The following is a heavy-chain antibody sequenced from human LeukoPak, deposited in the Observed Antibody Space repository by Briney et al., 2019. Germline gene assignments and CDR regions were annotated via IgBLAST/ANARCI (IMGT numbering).Heavy chain of an antibody. J-gene: IGHJ4*02. CDR3: ARGHYYGSGSYYKADY. CDR1: GFTFSSYA. Sequence: PGRSLRLSCAASGFTFSSYAMHWVRQAPGKGPEWVAVISYDGSNKYYADSVKGRFTISRDNAKNSLYLQMNSLRAEDTALYYCARGHYYGSGSYYKADYWGQGTLVTVSS. D-gene: IGHD3-10*01. V-gene: IGHV3-30-3*01. CDR2: ISYDGSNK.